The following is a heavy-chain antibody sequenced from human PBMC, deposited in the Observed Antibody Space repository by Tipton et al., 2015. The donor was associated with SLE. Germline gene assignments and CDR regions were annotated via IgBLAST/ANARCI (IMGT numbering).Heavy chain of an antibody. D-gene: IGHD6-19*01. J-gene: IGHJ4*02. CDR2: MNPNSGNT. Sequence: QLVQSGPEVKKPGASVKVSCKASGYTFTSYDINWVRQATGQGLEWMGWMNPNSGNTGYAQKFQGRVTMTRNTSISTAYMELSSLRSEDTAVYYCAKAPIAVAGSGDYWGQGTLVTVSS. V-gene: IGHV1-8*01. CDR1: GYTFTSYD. CDR3: AKAPIAVAGSGDY.